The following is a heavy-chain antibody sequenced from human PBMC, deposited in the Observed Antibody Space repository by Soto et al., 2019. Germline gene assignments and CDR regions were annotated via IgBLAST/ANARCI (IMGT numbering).Heavy chain of an antibody. Sequence: QVQLVQSGAEVKKPGASVKVSCKASGYTFTSYGISWVRQAPGQGLEWMGWISAYNGNTNYAQKLQGRVTMTTDTSTSTAYMELRSLRSDDTAVYYCARDQRGVYHNAIPYYYYYGMDVWGQGTTVTVSS. D-gene: IGHD1-1*01. CDR3: ARDQRGVYHNAIPYYYYYGMDV. J-gene: IGHJ6*02. CDR1: GYTFTSYG. V-gene: IGHV1-18*01. CDR2: ISAYNGNT.